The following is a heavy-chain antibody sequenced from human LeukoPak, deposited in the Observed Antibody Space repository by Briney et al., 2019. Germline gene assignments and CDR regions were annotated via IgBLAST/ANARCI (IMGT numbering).Heavy chain of an antibody. Sequence: GSLRLSCAASGFPFSSYAMHWVRQAPGKGLEYVSAISSNGGSTYYANSVKGRFTISRDNSKNTLYLQMGSLRAEDMAVYYCARDHYDFWSGYYEVCLDYWGQGTLVTVSS. J-gene: IGHJ4*02. D-gene: IGHD3-3*01. CDR3: ARDHYDFWSGYYEVCLDY. V-gene: IGHV3-64*01. CDR1: GFPFSSYA. CDR2: ISSNGGST.